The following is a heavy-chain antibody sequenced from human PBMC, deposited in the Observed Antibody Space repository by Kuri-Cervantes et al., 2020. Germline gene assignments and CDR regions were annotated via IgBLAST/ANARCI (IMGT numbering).Heavy chain of an antibody. Sequence: GESLKISCAASGFTFSSYSMNWVRQAPGKGLEWVSSISSSSSYMYYADSVKGRFTISRDNAKNSLYLQMNSLRAEDTAVYYCARSGTVVDPWGQGTLVTVSS. D-gene: IGHD2-21*01. CDR3: ARSGTVVDP. CDR1: GFTFSSYS. V-gene: IGHV3-21*01. J-gene: IGHJ5*02. CDR2: ISSSSSYM.